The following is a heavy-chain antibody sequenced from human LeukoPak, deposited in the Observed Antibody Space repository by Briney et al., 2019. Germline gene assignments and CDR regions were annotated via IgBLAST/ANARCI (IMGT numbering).Heavy chain of an antibody. CDR2: ISSSGSSI. Sequence: GGSLRPSCAPSGFTSSSFEMNWVRQAPGKGLEWVSYISSSGSSIYYADYVQGRFTISRDNSKNTLYLQMNSLGTEDTAVYYCAKDLIPFEWGPGTLVTVSS. CDR3: AKDLIPFE. J-gene: IGHJ4*02. V-gene: IGHV3-48*03. D-gene: IGHD3-9*01. CDR1: GFTSSSFE.